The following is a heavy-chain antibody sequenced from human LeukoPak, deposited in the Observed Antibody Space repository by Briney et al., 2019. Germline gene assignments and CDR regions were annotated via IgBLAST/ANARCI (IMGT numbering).Heavy chain of an antibody. CDR3: VRVMTTVNAFDF. V-gene: IGHV3-43*01. D-gene: IGHD4-11*01. CDR1: GFTFDDYT. Sequence: PGGSLRLSCAASGFTFDDYTMHWVRQAPGKGLEWVSLISWDGGSTYYADSVKGRFTISRDNSKNSLYLQMNSLRTEDTALYYCVRVMTTVNAFDFWGQGTMVIVSS. J-gene: IGHJ3*01. CDR2: ISWDGGST.